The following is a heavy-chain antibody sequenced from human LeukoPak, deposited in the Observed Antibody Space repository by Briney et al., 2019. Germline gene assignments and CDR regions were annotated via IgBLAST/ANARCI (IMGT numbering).Heavy chain of an antibody. Sequence: GGSLRLSCAASGFSFRNYAMAWVRQAPGKGLEWVSGISAGGTRTYYTNSVRGRFTIFRDNSMDTVYLQMNSLRAEDTAVYYCAKMGAGSSWLKNAFDIWGQGTMVSVSS. CDR3: AKMGAGSSWLKNAFDI. CDR2: ISAGGTRT. J-gene: IGHJ3*02. CDR1: GFSFRNYA. D-gene: IGHD6-13*01. V-gene: IGHV3-23*01.